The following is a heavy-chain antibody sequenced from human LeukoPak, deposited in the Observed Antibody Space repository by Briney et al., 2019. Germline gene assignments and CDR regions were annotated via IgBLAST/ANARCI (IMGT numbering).Heavy chain of an antibody. D-gene: IGHD3-10*01. CDR3: AKEGTPLLWFGLGRVDY. CDR2: ISYDGSNK. CDR1: GFTFSSYG. J-gene: IGHJ4*02. V-gene: IGHV3-30*18. Sequence: GGSLRLSCAASGFTFSSYGMHWVRQAPGKGLEWVAVISYDGSNKYYADSVKGRFTISRDNSKNTLYLQMNSLRAEDTAVYYCAKEGTPLLWFGLGRVDYWGQGTLVTVSS.